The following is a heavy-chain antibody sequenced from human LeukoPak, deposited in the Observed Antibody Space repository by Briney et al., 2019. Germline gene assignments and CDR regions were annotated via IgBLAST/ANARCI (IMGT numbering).Heavy chain of an antibody. V-gene: IGHV3-23*01. D-gene: IGHD6-19*01. CDR1: GFTFSSYA. J-gene: IGHJ4*02. CDR3: GKKTGYSSGWYLES. Sequence: GGSLRLSCAASGFTFSSYAVSWVRQAPGKGLEWVAAISGSGSNTYYADYVKGRFTISRDNSKNTLYLQMNSLRAEDAAVYYCGKKTGYSSGWYLESWGQGTLVTVSS. CDR2: ISGSGSNT.